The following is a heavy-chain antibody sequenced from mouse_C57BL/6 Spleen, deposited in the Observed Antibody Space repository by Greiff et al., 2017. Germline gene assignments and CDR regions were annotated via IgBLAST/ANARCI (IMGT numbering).Heavy chain of an antibody. Sequence: QVQLQQPGAELVKPGASVKLSCKASGYTFTSYWMHWVKQRPGQGLEWIGMIHPNSGSTNYNEKFKSKATLTVDKSSSTAYMQLSSLTSEDSAVYYCARSYSNYVGWFAYWGQGTLVTVSA. CDR3: ARSYSNYVGWFAY. J-gene: IGHJ3*01. D-gene: IGHD2-5*01. CDR1: GYTFTSYW. V-gene: IGHV1-64*01. CDR2: IHPNSGST.